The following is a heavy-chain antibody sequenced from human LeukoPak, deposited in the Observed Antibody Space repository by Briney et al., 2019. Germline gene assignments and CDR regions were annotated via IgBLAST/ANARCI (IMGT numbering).Heavy chain of an antibody. CDR2: ISSSSSYI. CDR3: ARGFLELRFLEWSHRDYYYYYMDV. V-gene: IGHV3-21*01. Sequence: GGSLRLSCAASGFTFSSYSMNWVRQAPGKGLEWVSSISSSSSYIYYADSVKGRFTISRDNAKNSLYLQMNSLRAEDTAVYYCARGFLELRFLEWSHRDYYYYYMDVWGKGTTVTVSS. CDR1: GFTFSSYS. J-gene: IGHJ6*03. D-gene: IGHD3-3*01.